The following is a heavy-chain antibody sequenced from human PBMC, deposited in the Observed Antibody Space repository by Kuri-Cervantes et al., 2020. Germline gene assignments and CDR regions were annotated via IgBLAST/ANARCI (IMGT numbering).Heavy chain of an antibody. J-gene: IGHJ4*02. CDR3: AKDRAVGSTPYYFDY. V-gene: IGHV3-23*01. Sequence: GGSLRLSCAASGFTFSSNAMSWVRQAPGKGLEWVSGISGSGSGSSTYYADSVKGRFTISRDNSKNTLYLQMNSLRAEDTAVYHCAKDRAVGSTPYYFDYWGQGTLVTVSS. CDR1: GFTFSSNA. D-gene: IGHD6-19*01. CDR2: ISGSGSGSST.